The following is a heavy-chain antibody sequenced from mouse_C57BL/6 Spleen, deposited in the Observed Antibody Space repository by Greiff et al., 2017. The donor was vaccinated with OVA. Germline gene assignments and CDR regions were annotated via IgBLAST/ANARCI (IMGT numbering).Heavy chain of an antibody. V-gene: IGHV1-69*01. CDR3: AIWHYINYLYAMDY. D-gene: IGHD2-5*01. J-gene: IGHJ4*01. CDR2: IDPSDSYT. CDR1: GYTFTSYW. Sequence: QVQLQQPGAELVMPGASVKLSCKASGYTFTSYWMHWVKQRPGQGLEWIGEIDPSDSYTNYNQKFKGKSTLTVDKSSSTAYMQLSSLTSEDTAVYSSAIWHYINYLYAMDYWGQGTSVTVSS.